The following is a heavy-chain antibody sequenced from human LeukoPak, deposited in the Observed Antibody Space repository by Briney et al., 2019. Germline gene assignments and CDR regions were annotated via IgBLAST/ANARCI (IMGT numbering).Heavy chain of an antibody. J-gene: IGHJ6*02. V-gene: IGHV4-61*01. CDR1: GGSVSSGSYY. Sequence: PSETLSLTCTVSGGSVSSGSYYWSWIRQPPGKGLEWIGYIYYSGSTNYNPSLKSRVTISVDTSKNQFSLKLSSVTAADTAVYYCARVNPLNYYYGMDVWGQGTTVTVSS. CDR2: IYYSGST. CDR3: ARVNPLNYYYGMDV.